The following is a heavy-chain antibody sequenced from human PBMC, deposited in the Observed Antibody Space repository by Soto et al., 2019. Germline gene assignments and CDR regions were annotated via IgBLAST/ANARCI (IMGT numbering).Heavy chain of an antibody. V-gene: IGHV3-23*01. D-gene: IGHD2-21*02. CDR3: ARDFGDSRGSYYYYGMDV. Sequence: PGGSLRLSCAASGFTFSNYAMSWVRQAPGKGLEWVSSISSSGGSTYYADSVKGRFTISRDNSKNSLYLQMDSLRAEDTAVYYCARDFGDSRGSYYYYGMDVWGQGTXVTVSS. J-gene: IGHJ6*02. CDR1: GFTFSNYA. CDR2: ISSSGGST.